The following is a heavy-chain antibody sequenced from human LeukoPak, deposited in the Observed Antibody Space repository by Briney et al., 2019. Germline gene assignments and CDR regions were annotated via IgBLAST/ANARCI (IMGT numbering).Heavy chain of an antibody. J-gene: IGHJ4*02. CDR2: ISYDGSNK. CDR3: ALIPWCSSTSCYDY. Sequence: PGGSLRLSCAASGFTFSSYGMHWVRQAPGKGLEWVAVISYDGSNKYYAGSVKGRFTISRDNSKNTLYLQMNSLRAEDTAVYYCALIPWCSSTSCYDYWGQGTLVTVSS. CDR1: GFTFSSYG. V-gene: IGHV3-30*03. D-gene: IGHD2-2*01.